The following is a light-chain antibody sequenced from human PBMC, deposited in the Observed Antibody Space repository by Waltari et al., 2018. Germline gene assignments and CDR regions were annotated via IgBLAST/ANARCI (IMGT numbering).Light chain of an antibody. Sequence: QSPLTQPASVSGSPGQSITISCTGTSSDIGFYKLVSWYQQYPGKAPKVMIYEVTKRPSGVYNRFSVSKSGNTASLTISGLQAEDEADYFCFSYAGTSSGVFGTGTKVTVL. J-gene: IGLJ1*01. CDR3: FSYAGTSSGV. CDR2: EVT. CDR1: SSDIGFYKL. V-gene: IGLV2-23*02.